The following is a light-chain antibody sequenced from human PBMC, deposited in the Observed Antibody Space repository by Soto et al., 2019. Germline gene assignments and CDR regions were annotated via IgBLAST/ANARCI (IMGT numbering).Light chain of an antibody. J-gene: IGKJ3*01. CDR2: GAS. Sequence: EIVMTQSPATLSVSPGERATLSCRASQSVSSNLAWYQQKPGQAPRLLIYGASTRATGIPARFGGSGSGTEFTLTISSLQSEDFAVYYCQQYENWPPRTFGPGTKVDIK. CDR3: QQYENWPPRT. V-gene: IGKV3-15*01. CDR1: QSVSSN.